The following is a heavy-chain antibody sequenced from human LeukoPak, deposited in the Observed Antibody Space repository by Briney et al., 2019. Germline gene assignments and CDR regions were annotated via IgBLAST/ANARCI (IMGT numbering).Heavy chain of an antibody. CDR2: ISWNSGSI. Sequence: GRSLRLSCAASGFTFDDYAMHWVRQAPGKGLEWVSGISWNSGSIGYADSVKGRFTISRGNAKNSLYLQMNSLRAEDMALYYCAKASKDSSGYSNDAFDIWGQGTMVTVSS. D-gene: IGHD3-22*01. V-gene: IGHV3-9*03. CDR1: GFTFDDYA. J-gene: IGHJ3*02. CDR3: AKASKDSSGYSNDAFDI.